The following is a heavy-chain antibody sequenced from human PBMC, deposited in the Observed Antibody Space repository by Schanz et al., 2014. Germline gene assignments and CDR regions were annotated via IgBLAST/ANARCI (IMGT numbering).Heavy chain of an antibody. CDR1: GGTFSSST. Sequence: QVQLVQSGAEVKKPGVSVKVSCKASGGTFSSSTLTWVRQAPGQGLEWMGWISGYNGDTNYAPKFQDRVPLTTDTSTGITSLELRNLKSDDTAVYYCARDRVSFVRGPLGGHRGQGTQVIVSS. J-gene: IGHJ4*02. V-gene: IGHV1-18*01. CDR2: ISGYNGDT. D-gene: IGHD3-10*01. CDR3: ARDRVSFVRGPLGGH.